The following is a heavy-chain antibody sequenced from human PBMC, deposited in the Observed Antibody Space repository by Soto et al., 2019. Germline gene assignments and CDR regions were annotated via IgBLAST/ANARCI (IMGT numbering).Heavy chain of an antibody. CDR1: GGTFSSYA. CDR3: ASEKKCTNGVFYYYYYYGMDV. Sequence: QVQLVQSGAEVKKPGSSVKVSCKASGGTFSSYAISWVRQAPGQGLEWMGGIIPIFGTANYAQKFRGRVTITADEYTSTAYMELSSPRSEDTAVYYCASEKKCTNGVFYYYYYYGMDVWGQGTTVTVSS. J-gene: IGHJ6*02. CDR2: IIPIFGTA. D-gene: IGHD2-8*01. V-gene: IGHV1-69*01.